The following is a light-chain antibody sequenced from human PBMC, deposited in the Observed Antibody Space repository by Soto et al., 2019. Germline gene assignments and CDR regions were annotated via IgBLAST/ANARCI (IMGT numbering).Light chain of an antibody. CDR2: DAS. Sequence: DIVLTQSPGTLSLSPGERATLSCRASQSVRSRYLAWYQQKAGQAPRLLIYDASRRATGIPDRFSGSGSGTDFPLTISRVEPEDFAVYYCQQYGSSVTFGGGTKVEIK. CDR3: QQYGSSVT. V-gene: IGKV3-20*01. CDR1: QSVRSRY. J-gene: IGKJ4*01.